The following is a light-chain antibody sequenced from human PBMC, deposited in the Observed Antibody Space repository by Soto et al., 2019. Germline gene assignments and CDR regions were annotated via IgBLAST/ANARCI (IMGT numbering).Light chain of an antibody. CDR1: LTVSDNY. Sequence: EIVLTHSPGTLSLSPGERATLSCRAILTVSDNYLAWYQQKAGQAPRLVIYDASSRATGIPDRFSASGSGTDFTLTISRLEPEDFAVYYCQQYSSAPLTFGQGTKVEV. V-gene: IGKV3-20*01. CDR3: QQYSSAPLT. CDR2: DAS. J-gene: IGKJ1*01.